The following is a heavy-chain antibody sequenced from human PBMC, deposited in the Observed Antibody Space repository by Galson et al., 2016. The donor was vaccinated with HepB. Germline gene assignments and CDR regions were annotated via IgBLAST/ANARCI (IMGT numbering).Heavy chain of an antibody. Sequence: SLRLSCAASGITLTTYSMNWVRQAPGKGLEWVAVISYDGSNKYYADSVKGRFTISRDDSKNTLYLQMNSLRAEDTAVYYCAREGSYGDYSFDYWGQGALVTVSS. CDR2: ISYDGSNK. CDR1: GITLTTYS. CDR3: AREGSYGDYSFDY. J-gene: IGHJ4*02. V-gene: IGHV3-30*03. D-gene: IGHD4-17*01.